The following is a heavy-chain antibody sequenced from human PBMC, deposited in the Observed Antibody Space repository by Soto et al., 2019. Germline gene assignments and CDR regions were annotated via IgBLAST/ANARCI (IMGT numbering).Heavy chain of an antibody. J-gene: IGHJ6*02. CDR1: GFTFSNYG. Sequence: PGGSLRLSCAASGFTFSNYGMNWVRQAPGKGLEWVSSISSTSSYIFYADSVKGRFTISRDNAKNSLYLQMSSLRAEDTAVYFCSKEYTRIAVAGTSGVWGQGTTVTSP. V-gene: IGHV3-21*01. CDR2: ISSTSSYI. D-gene: IGHD6-19*01. CDR3: SKEYTRIAVAGTSGV.